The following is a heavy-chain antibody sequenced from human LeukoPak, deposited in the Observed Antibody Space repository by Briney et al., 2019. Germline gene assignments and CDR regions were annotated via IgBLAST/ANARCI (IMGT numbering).Heavy chain of an antibody. CDR3: ARGGAYCGGDCYSYNPPFDY. J-gene: IGHJ4*02. CDR1: GYTFTGYS. Sequence: ASVKVSCKASGYTFTGYSIYWVRQAPGQKLEWMGWINPKTGTANSAQKFQGRVTMTRDTSISTVYMEVRSLRSDDTALYYCARGGAYCGGDCYSYNPPFDYWGQGTLVTVSS. D-gene: IGHD2-21*02. V-gene: IGHV1-2*02. CDR2: INPKTGTA.